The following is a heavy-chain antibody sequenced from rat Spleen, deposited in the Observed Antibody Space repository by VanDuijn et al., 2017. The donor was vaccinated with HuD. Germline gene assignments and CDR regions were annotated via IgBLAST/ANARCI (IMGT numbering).Heavy chain of an antibody. CDR2: ISYEGSST. V-gene: IGHV5-22*01. J-gene: IGHJ2*01. CDR1: GFTLSDHY. D-gene: IGHD1-9*01. Sequence: EVQLVESDGGLVQPGRSLKLSCAASGFTLSDHYMAWVRQTPKKGLEWVASISYEGSSTYYGDSVKGRFTISRDNTKNTLYLQMDSLRSEDTATYYCARRHYGYTDYFDYWGQGVMVTVSS. CDR3: ARRHYGYTDYFDY.